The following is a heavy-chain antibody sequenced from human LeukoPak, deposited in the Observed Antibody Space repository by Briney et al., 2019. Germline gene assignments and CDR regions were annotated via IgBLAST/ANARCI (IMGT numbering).Heavy chain of an antibody. CDR1: GLTFSGNY. CDR2: LYGGGST. V-gene: IGHV3-66*01. Sequence: GGSLRLSCAVSGLTFSGNYMSWVRQAPGKGLEWVSVLYGGGSTYYADSVKGRFTISRDNLKNTLYLQMNSLRAEDTAVYYCATGATGYNYGTHRFDYWGQGTLVTVSS. J-gene: IGHJ4*02. CDR3: ATGATGYNYGTHRFDY. D-gene: IGHD5-18*01.